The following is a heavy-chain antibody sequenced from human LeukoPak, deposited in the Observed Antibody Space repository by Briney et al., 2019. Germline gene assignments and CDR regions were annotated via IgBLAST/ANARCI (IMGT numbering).Heavy chain of an antibody. CDR3: AREFRGDYGDYASYFDY. CDR2: ISSSSSYI. CDR1: GFTFSSYS. D-gene: IGHD4-17*01. Sequence: AGSLRLSCAASGFTFSSYSMNWVRQAPGKGLEWVSSISSSSSYIYYADSVKGRFTISRDNAKNSLYLQMNSLRAEDTAVYYCAREFRGDYGDYASYFDYWGQGTLVTVSS. J-gene: IGHJ4*02. V-gene: IGHV3-21*01.